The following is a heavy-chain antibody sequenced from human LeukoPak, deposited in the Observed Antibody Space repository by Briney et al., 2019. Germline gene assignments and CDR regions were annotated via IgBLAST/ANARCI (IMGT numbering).Heavy chain of an antibody. J-gene: IGHJ6*02. CDR1: GGSISSYY. V-gene: IGHV4-59*01. CDR2: IYYSGST. D-gene: IGHD1-26*01. Sequence: SETLSLTCTVSGGSISSYYWSWIRQPPGKGLEWIGYIYYSGSTNYNPSLKSRVTISVDTSKNQFSLKLSSVTAADTAVYYCASIVGATYYYYYGMDVWGQGTTVTVSS. CDR3: ASIVGATYYYYYGMDV.